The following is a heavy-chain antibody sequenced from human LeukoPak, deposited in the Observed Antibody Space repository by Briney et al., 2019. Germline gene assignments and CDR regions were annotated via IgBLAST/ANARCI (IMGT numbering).Heavy chain of an antibody. CDR3: ARVGGYYDSSGYNHYHDY. CDR2: IYYSGST. J-gene: IGHJ4*02. Sequence: PSETLSLTCTVSGGSISSSSYYWGWIRQPPGKGLEWIGSIYYSGSTNYNPSLKSRVTISVDTSKNQFSLKLSSVTAADTAVYYCARVGGYYDSSGYNHYHDYWGQGTLVTVSS. CDR1: GGSISSSSYY. D-gene: IGHD3-22*01. V-gene: IGHV4-39*07.